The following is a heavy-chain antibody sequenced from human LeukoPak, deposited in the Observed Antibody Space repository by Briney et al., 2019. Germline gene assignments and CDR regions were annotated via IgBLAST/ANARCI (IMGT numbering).Heavy chain of an antibody. CDR3: TIPLVEMATITSFNY. CDR1: GFTFGNYA. D-gene: IGHD5-24*01. V-gene: IGHV3-49*04. J-gene: IGHJ4*02. Sequence: PGRSLRLSCTASGFTFGNYAMSWVRQAPGKGLEWVGFIRSKAYGGTTEYAAAVKGIFTISRDDSKSIAYLQMNSLKTEDTAVYYCTIPLVEMATITSFNYWGQGTLVTVSS. CDR2: IRSKAYGGTT.